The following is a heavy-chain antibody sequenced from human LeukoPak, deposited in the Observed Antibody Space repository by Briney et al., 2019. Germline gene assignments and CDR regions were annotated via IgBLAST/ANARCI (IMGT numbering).Heavy chain of an antibody. CDR2: IKQDGSEK. V-gene: IGHV3-7*01. CDR3: ARGRKTTIFGVVLSKYYYYYMDV. D-gene: IGHD3-3*01. Sequence: GGSLRLSCAASGFTFSSYWMSWVRQAPGKGLEWVANIKQDGSEKYYVDSVKGRFTISRDNAKNSLYLQMNSLRAEDTAVYYCARGRKTTIFGVVLSKYYYYYMDVWGKGTTVTVSS. CDR1: GFTFSSYW. J-gene: IGHJ6*03.